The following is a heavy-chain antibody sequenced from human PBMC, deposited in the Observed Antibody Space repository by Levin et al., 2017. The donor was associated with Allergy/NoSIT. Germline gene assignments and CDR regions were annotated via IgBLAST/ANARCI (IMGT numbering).Heavy chain of an antibody. V-gene: IGHV3-23*01. J-gene: IGHJ6*02. D-gene: IGHD2-2*02. Sequence: GGSLRLSCAASGFTFSSYAMTWVRQAPGKGLEWVSGISGSSGSTYYADSVKGRFTISRDNSKNTVHLQMNYLRAEDTALYYCAKDVRACTTTSCYTWYYYYGMDVWGQGTTVTVSS. CDR1: GFTFSSYA. CDR3: AKDVRACTTTSCYTWYYYYGMDV. CDR2: ISGSSGST.